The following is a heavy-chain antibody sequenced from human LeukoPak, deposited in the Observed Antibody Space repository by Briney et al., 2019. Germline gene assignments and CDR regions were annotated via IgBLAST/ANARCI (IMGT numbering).Heavy chain of an antibody. CDR2: ISAYNGNT. J-gene: IGHJ4*02. V-gene: IGHV1-18*01. CDR1: GYTFTSYG. D-gene: IGHD2-15*01. CDR3: ARDIDIVVVVAARKLDY. Sequence: GASVKVSCKASGYTFTSYGISWVRQAPGQGLEWMGWISAYNGNTNYAQKLQGRVTMTTDTSTSTAYMELRSLRSDDTAVYYCARDIDIVVVVAARKLDYWGQGTLVTVSS.